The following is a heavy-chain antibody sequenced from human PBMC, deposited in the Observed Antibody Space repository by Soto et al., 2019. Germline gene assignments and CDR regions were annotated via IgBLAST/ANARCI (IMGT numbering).Heavy chain of an antibody. CDR2: TYYRSKWYN. J-gene: IGHJ5*02. V-gene: IGHV6-1*01. CDR1: VDRVSSNSAA. Sequence: SQALSLTCAISVDRVSSNSAASNWIRQSPSRGLEWLGRTYYRSKWYNDYAVSVKSRITINPDTSKNQFSLQLNSVTPEDTAVYYCARYVGYPTNWFDPWGQGTLVTVSS. CDR3: ARYVGYPTNWFDP. D-gene: IGHD1-1*01.